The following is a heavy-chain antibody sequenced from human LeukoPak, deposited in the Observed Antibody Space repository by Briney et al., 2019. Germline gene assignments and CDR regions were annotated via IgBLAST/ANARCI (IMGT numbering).Heavy chain of an antibody. CDR2: IGGGGGST. D-gene: IGHD2-15*01. CDR3: ARDSATDPLNAFDI. J-gene: IGHJ3*02. V-gene: IGHV3-23*01. CDR1: GFSFNKYA. Sequence: GGSLRLSCAASGFSFNKYAMTWVRQAPGKGLEWVSSIGGGGGSTLYADSVKGRFTISRDNSKNTLFLQMNSLRPDDTAVYYCARDSATDPLNAFDIWGQGTMVTVSS.